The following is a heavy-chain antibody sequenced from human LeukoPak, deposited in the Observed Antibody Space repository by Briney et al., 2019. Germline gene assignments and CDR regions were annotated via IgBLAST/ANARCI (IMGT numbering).Heavy chain of an antibody. D-gene: IGHD6-13*01. CDR1: GGTISNYY. Sequence: SETLSLTCTVSGGTISNYYWSWLRQPAGKGLEWIGRIYSSGSTNYNPSLKSRVTMSVDTSKNHFSLKVNSVTAADTAVYYCARDPVAAAGVDFDYWGQGTLVTVSS. CDR2: IYSSGST. CDR3: ARDPVAAAGVDFDY. V-gene: IGHV4-4*07. J-gene: IGHJ4*02.